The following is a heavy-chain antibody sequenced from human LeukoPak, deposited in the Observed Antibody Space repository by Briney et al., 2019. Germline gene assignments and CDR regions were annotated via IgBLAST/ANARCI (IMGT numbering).Heavy chain of an antibody. CDR3: ARLGYYYGMDV. Sequence: SETLSLTCTVSGGSISSYYWSWIRQPPGKGLEWIGYIYYSGSTNYNPSLKSRVTTSVDTSKNQFSLKLSSVTAADTAVYYCARLGYYYGMDVWGQGTTVTVSS. J-gene: IGHJ6*02. D-gene: IGHD3-16*01. CDR1: GGSISSYY. V-gene: IGHV4-59*08. CDR2: IYYSGST.